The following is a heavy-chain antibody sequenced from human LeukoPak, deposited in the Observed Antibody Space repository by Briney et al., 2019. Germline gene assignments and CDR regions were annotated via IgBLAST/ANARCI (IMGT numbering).Heavy chain of an antibody. CDR3: ARRYCSSTSCYTMVDWFDP. CDR2: INHSGST. D-gene: IGHD2-2*02. Sequence: SETLSLTCAVYGGSFSGYYWSWIRQPPGKGLEWIGEINHSGSTNYNPSLKSRVTISVDTSKNQFSLKLSSVTAADTAVYYRARRYCSSTSCYTMVDWFDPWGQGNPGHRLL. J-gene: IGHJ5*02. V-gene: IGHV4-34*01. CDR1: GGSFSGYY.